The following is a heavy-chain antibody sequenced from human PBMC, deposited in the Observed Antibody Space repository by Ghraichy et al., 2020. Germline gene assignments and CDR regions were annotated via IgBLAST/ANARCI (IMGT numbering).Heavy chain of an antibody. CDR1: GFTFSSYG. J-gene: IGHJ6*02. Sequence: GGSLRLSCAASGFTFSSYGMHWVRQAPGKGLEWVAFIRYDGSNKYYADSVKGRFTNSRDNSKNTLYLQMNSLRAEDTAVYYCAKDDVYYDSSGYYYYYGMDVWGQGTTVTVSS. CDR3: AKDDVYYDSSGYYYYYGMDV. CDR2: IRYDGSNK. V-gene: IGHV3-30*02. D-gene: IGHD3-22*01.